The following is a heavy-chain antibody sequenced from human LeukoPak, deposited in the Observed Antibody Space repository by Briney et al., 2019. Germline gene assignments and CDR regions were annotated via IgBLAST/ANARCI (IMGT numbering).Heavy chain of an antibody. V-gene: IGHV3-66*01. CDR3: ARDEGAYDNRGYFVY. Sequence: PGGSLRLSCAATGFTVSSNYMSWVRQAPGKGLEWASVIHSGGSTYYPDSVKGRFTISRDNSKNTLYLQMNSLRVEDTAVYYCARDEGAYDNRGYFVYWGQGTLVTVSS. CDR1: GFTVSSNY. J-gene: IGHJ4*02. CDR2: IHSGGST. D-gene: IGHD3-22*01.